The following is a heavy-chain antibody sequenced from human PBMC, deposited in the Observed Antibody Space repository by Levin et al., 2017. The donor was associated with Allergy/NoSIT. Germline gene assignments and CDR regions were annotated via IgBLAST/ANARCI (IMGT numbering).Heavy chain of an antibody. CDR1: GFTFSSYW. D-gene: IGHD6-13*01. CDR2: IKQDGSEK. CDR3: ARDRYSSSWYTFAGYNWFDP. J-gene: IGHJ5*02. Sequence: GESLKISCAASGFTFSSYWMSWVRQAPGKGLEWVANIKQDGSEKYYVDSVKGRFTISRDNAKNSLYLQMNSLIAEDTAVYYCARDRYSSSWYTFAGYNWFDPWGQGTLVTVAS. V-gene: IGHV3-7*01.